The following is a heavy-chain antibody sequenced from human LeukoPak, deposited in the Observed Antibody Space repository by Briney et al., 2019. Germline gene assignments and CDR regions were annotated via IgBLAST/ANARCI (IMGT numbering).Heavy chain of an antibody. Sequence: TGVSLSLYCAASGFTFSSYAMSWLRQAPGMGLVWVSAISGSGGSTYDADSVKGRFTISRDNSKNTLYLQVNGLRAEDTAVYYCARRNYYYGPWHYFDNWGQGTLVTVSS. D-gene: IGHD3-10*01. CDR1: GFTFSSYA. V-gene: IGHV3-23*01. CDR2: ISGSGGST. J-gene: IGHJ4*02. CDR3: ARRNYYYGPWHYFDN.